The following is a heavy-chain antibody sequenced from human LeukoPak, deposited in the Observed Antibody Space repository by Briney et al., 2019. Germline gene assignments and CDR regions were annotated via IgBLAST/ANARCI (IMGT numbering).Heavy chain of an antibody. CDR3: ARDVARAPLLWLGEVTENWFDP. J-gene: IGHJ5*02. D-gene: IGHD3-10*01. V-gene: IGHV3-48*03. Sequence: GGSLRLSCAASGFTFSSYEMNWVRQAPGKGLEWVSYISSSGSTIYYADSVKGRFTISRDNAKNSLYLQMNSLRAEDTAVYYCARDVARAPLLWLGEVTENWFDPWGQGTLVTVSS. CDR2: ISSSGSTI. CDR1: GFTFSSYE.